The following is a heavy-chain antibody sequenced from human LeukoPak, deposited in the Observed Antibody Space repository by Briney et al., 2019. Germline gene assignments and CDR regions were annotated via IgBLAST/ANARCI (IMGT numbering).Heavy chain of an antibody. CDR3: ARDHPGGWYDY. V-gene: IGHV1-2*02. D-gene: IGHD6-19*01. CDR2: INPNSGGT. Sequence: SVKVSCKASGYTVIGYYMHWVRQAPGQGLEWMGWINPNSGGTNYAQRFQGRVTMTRDTSISTAYMELSRLRSDDMAVYYCARDHPGGWYDYWGQGTLVTVSS. J-gene: IGHJ4*02. CDR1: GYTVIGYY.